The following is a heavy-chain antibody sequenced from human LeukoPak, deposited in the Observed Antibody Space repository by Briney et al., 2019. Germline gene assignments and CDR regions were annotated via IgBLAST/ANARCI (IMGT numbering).Heavy chain of an antibody. V-gene: IGHV1-46*01. CDR2: INPSGGDT. D-gene: IGHD1-14*01. CDR3: AREAMNNLRIDY. J-gene: IGHJ4*02. CDR1: GYTFTNYY. Sequence: ASVKVTFKSSGYTFTNYYMHWVRQAPAQGLEWVGIINPSGGDTSYAQKFQGRLTMTRDTSTNTVYIEMTSLRSEDTAVYYCAREAMNNLRIDYWGQGTLVTVSS.